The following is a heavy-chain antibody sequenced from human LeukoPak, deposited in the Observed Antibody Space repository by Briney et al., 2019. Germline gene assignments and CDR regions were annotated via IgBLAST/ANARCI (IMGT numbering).Heavy chain of an antibody. Sequence: GGSLRLSCAASGFSFSTKWMSWVRQAPGKGLEWVSYISSSSSTIYYADSVKGRFTISRDNAKNSLYLQMNSLRAEDTAVYYCARDKTLGTRYYYYMDVWGKGTTVTVSS. CDR1: GFSFSTKW. D-gene: IGHD1-14*01. J-gene: IGHJ6*03. CDR2: ISSSSSTI. CDR3: ARDKTLGTRYYYYMDV. V-gene: IGHV3-48*01.